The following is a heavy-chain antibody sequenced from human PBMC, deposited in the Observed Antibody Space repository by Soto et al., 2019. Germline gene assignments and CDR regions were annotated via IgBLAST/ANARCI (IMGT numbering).Heavy chain of an antibody. D-gene: IGHD3-22*01. CDR2: IYYSGST. CDR1: GGSISSGGYY. CDR3: AGGIADYYDRSGYSIHY. J-gene: IGHJ4*02. V-gene: IGHV4-31*03. Sequence: QVQLQESGPGLVKPSQTLSLTCTVSGGSISSGGYYWSWIRQHPGKGLEWIGYIYYSGSTYYNPSLKSRVTISVDTSDNQFSMKLSSVTAADTAVYYCAGGIADYYDRSGYSIHYWGQGTLVIVSS.